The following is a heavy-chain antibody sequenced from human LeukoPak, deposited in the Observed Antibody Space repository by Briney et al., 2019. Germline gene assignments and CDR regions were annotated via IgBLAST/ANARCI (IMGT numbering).Heavy chain of an antibody. CDR1: GYRLNNYR. Sequence: LGESLKISCKGSGYRLNNYRIGWVRQMPGKGLEWMGIIYPGDSDTRYSPSFEGQVTISADKSISTAYLQWSSLRTSDTAIYYCARRTSGLRYDTWGQGTLVTVSS. CDR2: IYPGDSDT. J-gene: IGHJ5*02. CDR3: ARRTSGLRYDT. V-gene: IGHV5-51*01. D-gene: IGHD3/OR15-3a*01.